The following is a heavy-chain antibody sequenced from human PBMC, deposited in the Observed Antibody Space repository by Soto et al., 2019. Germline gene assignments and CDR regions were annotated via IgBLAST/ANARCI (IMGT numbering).Heavy chain of an antibody. Sequence: GGSLRLSCAASGFPFSSYAMHWVRLAPGKGLEWVALVSYDGRHKVYAESVKGRFTISRDNSKKMLYLEMKSLREDDTSVYYCATEMATIVSFDYWGQGTQVTVSS. D-gene: IGHD5-12*01. CDR1: GFPFSSYA. CDR2: VSYDGRHK. CDR3: ATEMATIVSFDY. J-gene: IGHJ4*02. V-gene: IGHV3-30*04.